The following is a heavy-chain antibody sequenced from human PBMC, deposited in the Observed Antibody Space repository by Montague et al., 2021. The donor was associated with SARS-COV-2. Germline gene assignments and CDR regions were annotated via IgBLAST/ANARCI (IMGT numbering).Heavy chain of an antibody. CDR3: ARGRRPGVVPGAGPAGRAFDS. Sequence: SETLSLTCAISGGSFSNYYWSWIRQPPGKGLEWIGEVNQSGTTIYNPSVKSGVTISEDTSKNQFYLRLNSVTAADTAVYYCARGRRPGVVPGAGPAGRAFDSGGQGTMVTV. D-gene: IGHD2-2*01. CDR1: GGSFSNYY. V-gene: IGHV4-34*01. CDR2: VNQSGTT. J-gene: IGHJ3*02.